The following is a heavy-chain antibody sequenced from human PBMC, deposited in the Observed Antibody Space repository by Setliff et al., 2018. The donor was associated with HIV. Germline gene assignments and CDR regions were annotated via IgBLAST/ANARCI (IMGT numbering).Heavy chain of an antibody. CDR3: ARRAGHTNYFYYMDV. CDR1: GYIFNAYA. Sequence: ASVKVSCKTSGYIFNAYAITWVRQAPGQGLEWMGWISPYNGDIKYAQKVQGRVTVTIDTSATTAYMEVRSLTPDDTAVYYCARRAGHTNYFYYMDVWGKGTTVTVSS. CDR2: ISPYNGDI. V-gene: IGHV1-18*01. D-gene: IGHD6-19*01. J-gene: IGHJ6*03.